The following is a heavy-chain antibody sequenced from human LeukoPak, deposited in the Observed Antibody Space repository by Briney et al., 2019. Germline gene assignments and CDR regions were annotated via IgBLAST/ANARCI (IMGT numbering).Heavy chain of an antibody. CDR1: GGSISSGGYY. V-gene: IGHV4-31*03. D-gene: IGHD3-3*01. CDR2: INHSGST. J-gene: IGHJ4*02. CDR3: ARAWSGYYKGGFNY. Sequence: PSQTLSLTCTVSGGSISSGGYYWSWIRQPPGKGLEWIGEINHSGSTNYNPSLKSRVTISVDTSKNQFSLKLSSVTAADTAVYYCARAWSGYYKGGFNYWGQGTLVTVSS.